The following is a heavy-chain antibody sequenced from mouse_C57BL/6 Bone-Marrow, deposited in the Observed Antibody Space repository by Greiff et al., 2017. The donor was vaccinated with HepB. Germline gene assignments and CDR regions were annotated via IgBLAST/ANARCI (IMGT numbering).Heavy chain of an antibody. CDR3: ARGQLRYWYFDV. CDR2: INSDGGST. D-gene: IGHD1-1*01. V-gene: IGHV5-2*03. Sequence: DVKLVESGGDLVKPGGSLKLSCESNEYEFPSHDMSWVRKTPEKRLELVAAINSDGGSTYYPDTMERRFIISRDNTKKTLYLQMSSLRSEDTALYYCARGQLRYWYFDVWGTGTTVTVSS. J-gene: IGHJ1*03. CDR1: EYEFPSHD.